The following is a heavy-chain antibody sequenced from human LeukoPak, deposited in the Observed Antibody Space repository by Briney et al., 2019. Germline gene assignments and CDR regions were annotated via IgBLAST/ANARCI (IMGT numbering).Heavy chain of an antibody. D-gene: IGHD2-2*01. CDR3: AGTSSNDDFDY. CDR1: GFTFSSYW. V-gene: IGHV3-74*01. CDR2: INSDGSST. Sequence: PGGSLRLSCAASGFTFSSYWMHWVRQAPGEGLVWVSRINSDGSSTSYADSVKGRFTISRDNAKNTLYLQMNSLRAEDTAVYYCAGTSSNDDFDYWGQGTLVTVS. J-gene: IGHJ4*02.